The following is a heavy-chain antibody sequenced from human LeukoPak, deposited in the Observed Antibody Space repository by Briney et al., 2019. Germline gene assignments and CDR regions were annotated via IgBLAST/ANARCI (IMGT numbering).Heavy chain of an antibody. V-gene: IGHV3-7*03. J-gene: IGHJ4*02. CDR2: IKQDGSEK. CDR3: ARGGDTSGYYFDY. Sequence: GGSLRLSCAASGFTLSSYWMSWVRQAPGKGLEWVANIKQDGSEKYYVDSVKGRFTISRDNAKNSLYLQMNSLRAEDTAVYYCARGGDTSGYYFDYWGQGTLVTVSS. D-gene: IGHD3-22*01. CDR1: GFTLSSYW.